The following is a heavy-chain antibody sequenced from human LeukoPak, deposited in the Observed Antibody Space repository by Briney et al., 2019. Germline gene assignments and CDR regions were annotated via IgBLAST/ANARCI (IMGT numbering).Heavy chain of an antibody. D-gene: IGHD1-26*01. CDR2: ISSSSSYI. Sequence: GGSLRLSCAASGFTFSSYSMNWVRQAPGKGLEWVSSISSSSSYIYYADSVKGRFTISRDNAKNSLYLQMNSLRAEDTAVYYCAKLILGATDYGMDVWGQGTTVTVSS. J-gene: IGHJ6*02. V-gene: IGHV3-21*01. CDR1: GFTFSSYS. CDR3: AKLILGATDYGMDV.